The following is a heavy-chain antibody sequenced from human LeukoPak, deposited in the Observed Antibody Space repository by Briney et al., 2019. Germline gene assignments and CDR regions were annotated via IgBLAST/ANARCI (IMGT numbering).Heavy chain of an antibody. CDR3: AKDRGTIFGVVSAIDY. CDR2: IRYDGSNK. CDR1: GFTFSSYG. J-gene: IGHJ4*02. D-gene: IGHD3-3*01. V-gene: IGHV3-30*02. Sequence: GGSLRLSCAASGFTFSSYGMHWVRQAPGKGLEWVAFIRYDGSNKYYADSVKGRFTISRDNSKNTLYLQMSSLRAEDTAVYYCAKDRGTIFGVVSAIDYWGQGTLVTVSS.